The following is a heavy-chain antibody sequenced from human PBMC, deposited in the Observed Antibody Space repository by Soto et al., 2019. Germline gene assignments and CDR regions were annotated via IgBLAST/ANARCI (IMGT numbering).Heavy chain of an antibody. CDR3: ARDTDRQQLGGNYYYILDV. CDR1: GGTFSNSA. CDR2: IMPIFRTP. V-gene: IGHV1-69*12. J-gene: IGHJ6*02. Sequence: QVQLEQSGAEVKKPGSSVKVSCKASGGTFSNSAISWVRQAPGQGLEWMGGIMPIFRTPDYAQKFQGRVTVTADESTSTAYMELSGLRSDDTAVYYCARDTDRQQLGGNYYYILDVWGQGNTVTVSS. D-gene: IGHD3-3*02.